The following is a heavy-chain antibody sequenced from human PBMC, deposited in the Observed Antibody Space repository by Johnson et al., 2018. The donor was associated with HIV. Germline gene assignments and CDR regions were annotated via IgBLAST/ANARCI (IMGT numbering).Heavy chain of an antibody. V-gene: IGHV3-7*01. D-gene: IGHD6-13*01. J-gene: IGHJ3*02. CDR3: ARDRRGHLSWSSDAFDI. CDR2: IKQDGSEK. Sequence: EVQLVESGGGVVQPGGSLRLSCAASGFTFSSYGMHWVRQAPGTGLEWVANIKQDGSEKYYGASVKGRFTISRDNAKNSLYLQMNSLRAEDTAVYYCARDRRGHLSWSSDAFDIWGQGTMVTVSS. CDR1: GFTFSSYG.